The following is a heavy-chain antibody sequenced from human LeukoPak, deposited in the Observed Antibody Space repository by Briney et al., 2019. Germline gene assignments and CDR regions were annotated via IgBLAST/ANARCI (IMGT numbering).Heavy chain of an antibody. V-gene: IGHV4-38-2*01. J-gene: IGHJ4*02. CDR1: GYSISRGYY. CDR2: IYHTGST. Sequence: PSETLSLTCGVSGYSISRGYYWGWIRRPPGNGLEWMGNIYHTGSTYYNPSLRSRVTISVDTSKNQFFLKLTSVTAADTAVYYCARGLVGYSAGWSRFFEDWGQATLATVSS. D-gene: IGHD6-19*01. CDR3: ARGLVGYSAGWSRFFED.